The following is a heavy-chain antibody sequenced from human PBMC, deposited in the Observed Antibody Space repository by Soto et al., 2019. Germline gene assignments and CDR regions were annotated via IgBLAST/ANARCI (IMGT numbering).Heavy chain of an antibody. CDR2: IYYSGST. Sequence: SETLSLTCTVSGGSISSGGYYWSWIRQHPGKGLEWIGYIYYSGSTYYNPSLKSRVTISVDTSKNQFSLKLSSVTAADTAVYYCARGVPPGRNIVVVPAATPEYYFDYWGQGTLVTVSS. CDR1: GGSISSGGYY. V-gene: IGHV4-31*03. J-gene: IGHJ4*02. D-gene: IGHD2-2*01. CDR3: ARGVPPGRNIVVVPAATPEYYFDY.